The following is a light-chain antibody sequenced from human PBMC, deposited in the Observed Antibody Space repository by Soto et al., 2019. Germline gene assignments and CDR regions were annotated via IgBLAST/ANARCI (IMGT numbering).Light chain of an antibody. V-gene: IGKV1-5*01. Sequence: DIQTTQSPSTLSGSVGDRVTITCRASQSVGSWVAWYQQKPGKAPKLLIFGASNLESGVPSRFSGSGSGTEFTLTIATLQPDDFATYFCQHYHRNMWSFGPGTKVDI. CDR1: QSVGSW. CDR3: QHYHRNMWS. J-gene: IGKJ1*01. CDR2: GAS.